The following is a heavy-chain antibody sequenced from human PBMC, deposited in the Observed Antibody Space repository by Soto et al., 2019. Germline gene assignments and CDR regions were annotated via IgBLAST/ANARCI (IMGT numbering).Heavy chain of an antibody. CDR1: GGSISSGDYY. CDR3: VRSTSVTTVYWHFDL. J-gene: IGHJ2*01. CDR2: IYYSGST. Sequence: QVQLQESGPGLVKPSQTLSLTCTVSGGSISSGDYYWSWVRQLPGKGLEWIGYIYYSGSTYYNPSLKSRSTVSIARSENQFSLTLNSMTAADTAFYYCVRSTSVTTVYWHFDLWGRGTMVTVSS. V-gene: IGHV4-31*03. D-gene: IGHD4-17*01.